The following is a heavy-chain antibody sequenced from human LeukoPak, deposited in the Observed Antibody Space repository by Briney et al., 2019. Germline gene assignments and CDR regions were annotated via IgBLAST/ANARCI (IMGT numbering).Heavy chain of an antibody. CDR2: IYPDDSDT. CDR3: ARHAGWELAYYFDY. Sequence: REESLKISCKGSGYSVTNNWIGWVRQMPGRGLEWMGIIYPDDSDTRYSPSFQGQVTISADKSISTAYLQWSSLKASDTAMYYCARHAGWELAYYFDYWGQGTLVTVSS. D-gene: IGHD1-26*01. CDR1: GYSVTNNW. V-gene: IGHV5-51*01. J-gene: IGHJ4*02.